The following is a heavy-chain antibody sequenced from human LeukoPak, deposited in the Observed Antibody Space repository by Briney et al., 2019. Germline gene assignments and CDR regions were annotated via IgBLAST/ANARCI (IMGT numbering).Heavy chain of an antibody. D-gene: IGHD2-15*01. Sequence: ASVKVSCKASGGTFSSYAISWVRQAPGQGLEWMGWMNPNSGNTGYAQKFQGRVTMTRNTSISTAYMELSSLRSEDTAVYYCAKASLIYCSGGSCTRNWFDPWGQGTLVTVSS. V-gene: IGHV1-8*02. CDR2: MNPNSGNT. J-gene: IGHJ5*02. CDR1: GGTFSSYA. CDR3: AKASLIYCSGGSCTRNWFDP.